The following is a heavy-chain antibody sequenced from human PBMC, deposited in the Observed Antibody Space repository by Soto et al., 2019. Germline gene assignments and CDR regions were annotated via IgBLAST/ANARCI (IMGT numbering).Heavy chain of an antibody. Sequence: QVQLVQSGAEVKKPGSSVKVSCKASGDTFSSYAISWVRQAPGQGLEWMGGIIPIFGTANYAPKFQGRVTITADESTSTASMELSSLRSEDTAVYYCARDGSGYRSRASPMDVRGQGTTVTVSS. V-gene: IGHV1-69*01. D-gene: IGHD3-22*01. J-gene: IGHJ6*02. CDR1: GDTFSSYA. CDR2: IIPIFGTA. CDR3: ARDGSGYRSRASPMDV.